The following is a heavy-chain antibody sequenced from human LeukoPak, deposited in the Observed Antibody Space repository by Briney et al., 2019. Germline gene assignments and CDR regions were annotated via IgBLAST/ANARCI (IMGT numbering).Heavy chain of an antibody. Sequence: ASVKVSCKASGYTFTSYDINWVRQATGQGLEWMGWMNPNSGNTGYAQKFQGRVTMTRNTSISTAYMELSGLRSEDTAVYYCARGSESNFWSGYSPWGQGTLVTVSS. V-gene: IGHV1-8*01. CDR2: MNPNSGNT. D-gene: IGHD3-3*01. CDR3: ARGSESNFWSGYSP. CDR1: GYTFTSYD. J-gene: IGHJ4*02.